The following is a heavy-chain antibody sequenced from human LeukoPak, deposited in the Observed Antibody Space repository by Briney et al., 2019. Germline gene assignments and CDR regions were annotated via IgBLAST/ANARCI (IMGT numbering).Heavy chain of an antibody. CDR3: ARGVTGAGRVRGVIRGYYFDY. Sequence: ASVKVSCKASGYTFTRYDINWVRQAAGQGLEWMGWMNPNSGNTGYAQKFQGRVTMTRTTSISTAYMELSSLRSEDTAVYYCARGVTGAGRVRGVIRGYYFDYWGQGTLVTVSS. J-gene: IGHJ4*02. V-gene: IGHV1-8*01. CDR1: GYTFTRYD. CDR2: MNPNSGNT. D-gene: IGHD3-10*01.